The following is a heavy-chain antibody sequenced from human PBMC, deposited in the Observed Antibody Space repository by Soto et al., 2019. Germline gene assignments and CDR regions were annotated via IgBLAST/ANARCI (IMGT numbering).Heavy chain of an antibody. CDR2: IYYSGST. Sequence: SETLSLTCTVSGGSISSSSYYWGWIRQPPGKGLEWIGSIYYSGSTYYNPSLKSRVTISVDTSKNQFSLKLSSVTAADTAVYYCARRAPDYDFWSGYPRYYFDYWGQGTLVTVS. J-gene: IGHJ4*02. V-gene: IGHV4-39*01. CDR1: GGSISSSSYY. D-gene: IGHD3-3*01. CDR3: ARRAPDYDFWSGYPRYYFDY.